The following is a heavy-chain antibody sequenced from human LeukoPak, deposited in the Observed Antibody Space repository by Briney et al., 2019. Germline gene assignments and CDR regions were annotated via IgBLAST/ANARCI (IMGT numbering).Heavy chain of an antibody. CDR2: IFYSGST. CDR1: GGSISSSSYY. D-gene: IGHD3-10*01. CDR3: ARDDAGYYGSGRNGLDV. J-gene: IGHJ6*02. Sequence: PSETLSLTCTVSGGSISSSSYYWGWIRQPPGKGLEWIGHIFYSGSTYYNPSLRSRVTISGDTSKNQFSLKLSSVTAADTAVYYCARDDAGYYGSGRNGLDVWGPGTTVTVSS. V-gene: IGHV4-30-4*08.